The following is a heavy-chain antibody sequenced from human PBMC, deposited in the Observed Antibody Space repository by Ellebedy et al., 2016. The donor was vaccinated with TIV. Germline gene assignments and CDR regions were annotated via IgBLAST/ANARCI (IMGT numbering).Heavy chain of an antibody. D-gene: IGHD1-26*01. CDR1: GFTFSDYY. J-gene: IGHJ4*02. CDR3: AKSIPGSYPLPFDY. CDR2: ISSSSSYT. Sequence: GESLKISXAASGFTFSDYYMSWIRQVPGKGLEWVSYISSSSSYTNYADSVKGRFTISRDNSKNTLYLQMSSLRAEDTAVYYCAKSIPGSYPLPFDYWGQGTLVTVSS. V-gene: IGHV3-11*06.